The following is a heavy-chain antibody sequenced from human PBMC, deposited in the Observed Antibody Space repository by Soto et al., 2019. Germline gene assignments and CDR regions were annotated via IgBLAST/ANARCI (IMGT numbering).Heavy chain of an antibody. CDR2: IDHNGIT. CDR3: ARGVRCALVVSGCPDY. CDR1: GESFSGYY. Sequence: QVQLQQWGAGLLKPSETLSLTCSVSGESFSGYYWTWIRQPPGKGLEWIGEIDHNGITNYNPSLKSRVTISVDTPKKQFSLNLTSVTAADTSVYYCARGVRCALVVSGCPDYWGQGTLVTVSS. D-gene: IGHD6-19*01. V-gene: IGHV4-34*01. J-gene: IGHJ4*02.